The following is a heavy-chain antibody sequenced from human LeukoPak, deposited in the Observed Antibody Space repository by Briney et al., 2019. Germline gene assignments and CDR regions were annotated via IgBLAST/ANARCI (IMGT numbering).Heavy chain of an antibody. CDR1: GYTFTGYY. D-gene: IGHD6-13*01. Sequence: ASVKVSCKASGYTFTGYYMHWVRQAPGQGLEWMGRINPNSGGTNYAQKFQGRVTMTRDTSISTAYMELSRLRSDDTAVYYCARVGSSIWDHAEYFQHWGQGTLVTVSS. V-gene: IGHV1-2*06. J-gene: IGHJ1*01. CDR3: ARVGSSIWDHAEYFQH. CDR2: INPNSGGT.